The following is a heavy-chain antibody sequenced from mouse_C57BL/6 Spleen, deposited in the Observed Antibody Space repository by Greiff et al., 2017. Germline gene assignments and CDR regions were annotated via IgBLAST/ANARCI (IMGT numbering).Heavy chain of an antibody. CDR2: INPSSGYT. CDR1: GYTFTSYT. V-gene: IGHV1-4*01. J-gene: IGHJ3*01. Sequence: VQRVESGAELARPGASVKMSCKASGYTFTSYTMHWVKQRPGQGLEWIGYINPSSGYTKYNQKFKDKATLTADKSSSTAYMQLSSLTSEDSAVYYCASTGSFAYWGQGTLVTVSA. CDR3: ASTGSFAY. D-gene: IGHD4-1*01.